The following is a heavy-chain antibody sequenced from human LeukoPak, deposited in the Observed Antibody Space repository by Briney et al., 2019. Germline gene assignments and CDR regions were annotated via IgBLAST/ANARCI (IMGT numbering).Heavy chain of an antibody. D-gene: IGHD3-22*01. CDR1: GFTFSSYA. J-gene: IGHJ4*02. V-gene: IGHV3-23*01. CDR3: AKPNYYDSSGYSDY. Sequence: GGSLRLSCAASGFTFSSYAMSLVRQAPGKGLEWVSASSGSGGSTYYADSVKGRFTISRDNSKNTLYLQMNSLRAEDTAVYYCAKPNYYDSSGYSDYWGQRTLVTVSS. CDR2: SSGSGGST.